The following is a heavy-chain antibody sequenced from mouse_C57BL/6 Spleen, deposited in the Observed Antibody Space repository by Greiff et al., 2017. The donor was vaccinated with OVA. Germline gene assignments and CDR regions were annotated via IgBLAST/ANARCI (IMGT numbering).Heavy chain of an antibody. CDR1: GCTFTDYY. Sequence: EVQLQQSGPELVKPGASVKISCKASGCTFTDYYMNWVKQSHGKSLEWIGDINPNNGGTSYNQKFKGKATLTVDKSSSTAYMELRSLTSEDSAVYYCARGKYYGSSYWFAYWGQGTLVTVSA. CDR2: INPNNGGT. CDR3: ARGKYYGSSYWFAY. V-gene: IGHV1-26*01. D-gene: IGHD1-1*01. J-gene: IGHJ3*01.